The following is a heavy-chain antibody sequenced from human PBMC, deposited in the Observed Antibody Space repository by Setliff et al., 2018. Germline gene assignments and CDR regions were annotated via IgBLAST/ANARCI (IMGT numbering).Heavy chain of an antibody. CDR1: GFTFSYYG. Sequence: GGSLRLSCAASGFTFSYYGLHWVRQAPGKGLEWVAVFWANGNNKNYADSVNGRFTVSRDNSRNTLYLQMSNLRAEDTAMYYCLLPCTSGWHNWADPWGQGTLVTVSS. J-gene: IGHJ5*02. CDR3: LLPCTSGWHNWADP. D-gene: IGHD6-19*01. CDR2: FWANGNNK. V-gene: IGHV3-33*01.